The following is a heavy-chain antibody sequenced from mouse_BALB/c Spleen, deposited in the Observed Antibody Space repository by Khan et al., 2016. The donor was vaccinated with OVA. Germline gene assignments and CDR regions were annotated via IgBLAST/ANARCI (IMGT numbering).Heavy chain of an antibody. V-gene: IGHV9-3-1*01. Sequence: QIQLVQSGPELKKPGETVKISCKASGYTFTNYGMNWVKQAPGKGLKWMGWINTYTGEPTYADDFKGRFAFSLETSANTAYLQINNLKKYDTATYFCARSASYWFFDVWGAGTTVTVSS. CDR3: ARSASYWFFDV. CDR1: GYTFTNYG. D-gene: IGHD6-1*01. J-gene: IGHJ1*01. CDR2: INTYTGEP.